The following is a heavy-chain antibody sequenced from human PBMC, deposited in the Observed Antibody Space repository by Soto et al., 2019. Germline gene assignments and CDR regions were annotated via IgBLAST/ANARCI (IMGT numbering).Heavy chain of an antibody. V-gene: IGHV1-69*01. CDR1: GGTFSSYA. D-gene: IGHD2-15*01. Sequence: QVQLVQSGAEVKKPGSSVMVSCKASGGTFSSYAISWMRQAPGQGLESMGGIIPIFGKANYAQKFQGRVTITVDESTSTAYMELSSLRSEDTAVYYCARESRYCSGGSCYFLPGIDYWGQGTLVTVSS. J-gene: IGHJ4*02. CDR3: ARESRYCSGGSCYFLPGIDY. CDR2: IIPIFGKA.